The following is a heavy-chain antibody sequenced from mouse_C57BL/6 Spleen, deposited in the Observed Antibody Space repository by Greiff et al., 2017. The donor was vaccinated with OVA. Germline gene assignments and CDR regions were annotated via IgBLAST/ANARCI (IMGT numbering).Heavy chain of an antibody. J-gene: IGHJ4*01. V-gene: IGHV1-54*01. Sequence: QVQLQQSGAALVRPGTSVKVSCKASGYAFTNYLIAWVKQRPGQGLEWIGLINPGSGGTNYNENFKGQVTLSADKSSSTDYLQLSSLTSEDSAVYFCARDYYGSRDYYAMDYWGQGTSVTVSS. D-gene: IGHD1-1*01. CDR1: GYAFTNYL. CDR3: ARDYYGSRDYYAMDY. CDR2: INPGSGGT.